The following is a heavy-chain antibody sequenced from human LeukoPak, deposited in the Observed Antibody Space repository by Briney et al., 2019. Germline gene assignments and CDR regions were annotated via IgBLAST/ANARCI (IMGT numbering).Heavy chain of an antibody. J-gene: IGHJ4*02. CDR3: ASNSKIRGKGTDY. Sequence: GGSLRLSCAASGFTVSNNYMSWVRQAPGKGLEWVSMIYSGGSTYYPDSVKGRFTISRDNSKNTLDLQMNSLRAEDRAVYYCASNSKIRGKGTDYWGQGTLVTVSS. CDR1: GFTVSNNY. CDR2: IYSGGST. V-gene: IGHV3-66*01. D-gene: IGHD2/OR15-2a*01.